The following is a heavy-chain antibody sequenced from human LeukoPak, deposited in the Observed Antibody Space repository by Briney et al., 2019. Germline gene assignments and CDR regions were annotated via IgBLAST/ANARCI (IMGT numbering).Heavy chain of an antibody. V-gene: IGHV3-30*18. D-gene: IGHD6-13*01. CDR1: GFTFSSYG. CDR2: ISYDGSNK. Sequence: GGSLRLSCAASGFTFSSYGMHWVRQAPGKGLEWVAVISYDGSNKYYADSVKGRFTISRDNSKNTLYLQMNSLRAEDTAEYYCAKVLRSKQLVLFDYWGQGTLVTVSS. CDR3: AKVLRSKQLVLFDY. J-gene: IGHJ4*02.